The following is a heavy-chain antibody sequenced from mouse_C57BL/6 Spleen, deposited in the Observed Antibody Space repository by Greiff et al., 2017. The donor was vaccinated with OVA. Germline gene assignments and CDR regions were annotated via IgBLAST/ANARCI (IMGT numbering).Heavy chain of an antibody. V-gene: IGHV3-8*01. CDR2: ISYSGST. CDR3: ARSGTTVVATYWYFDV. D-gene: IGHD1-1*01. Sequence: EVQGVESGPGLAKPSQTLSLTCSVTGYSITSDYWNWIRKFPGNKLEYMGYISYSGSTYYYPSLKSRISITRDTSKNQYYLQLNSVTTEDTATYYCARSGTTVVATYWYFDVWGTGTTVTVSS. J-gene: IGHJ1*03. CDR1: GYSITSDY.